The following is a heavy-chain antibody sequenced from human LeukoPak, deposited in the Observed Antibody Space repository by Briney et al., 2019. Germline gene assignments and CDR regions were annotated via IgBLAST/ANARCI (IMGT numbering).Heavy chain of an antibody. J-gene: IGHJ4*02. V-gene: IGHV1-69*02. CDR2: IIPILGIA. CDR1: GGTFSSYT. D-gene: IGHD3-22*01. Sequence: SVKISCKASGGTFSSYTISWVRQAPGQGLEWMGRIIPILGIANYAQKFQGRVTITADKSTSTAYMELSSLRSEDTAVYYCARGDDSSGYYHFDYWGQGTLVTVSS. CDR3: ARGDDSSGYYHFDY.